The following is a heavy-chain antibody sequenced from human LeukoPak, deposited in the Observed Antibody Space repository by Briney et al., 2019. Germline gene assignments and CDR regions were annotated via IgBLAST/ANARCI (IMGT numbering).Heavy chain of an antibody. D-gene: IGHD6-13*01. CDR1: GGSISSGGYY. CDR2: IYYSGST. Sequence: PSETLSLTCTVSGGSISSGGYYWSWIRQHPGKGLEWIGYIYYSGSTYYNPSLKSRVTISVDTSKNQFSLRLSSVTAADTAVYYCARAPGYSSSWYGYNWFDPWGQGTLVTVSS. CDR3: ARAPGYSSSWYGYNWFDP. V-gene: IGHV4-31*03. J-gene: IGHJ5*02.